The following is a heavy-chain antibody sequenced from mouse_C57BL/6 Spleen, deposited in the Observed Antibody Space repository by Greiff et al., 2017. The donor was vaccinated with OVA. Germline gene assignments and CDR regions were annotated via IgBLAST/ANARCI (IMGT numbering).Heavy chain of an antibody. CDR2: INPGSGGP. D-gene: IGHD2-4*01. J-gene: IGHJ4*01. CDR3: ARNYYNYDEGAMDD. V-gene: IGHV1-54*01. CDR1: GYAFTNYL. Sequence: VQLQQSGAELVRPGTSVKVSCKASGYAFTNYLIAWVKQRPGQGLEWIGVINPGSGGPYYNEKFTGPVTLTADKSSSTAYMQLSSLTSEDSAVYFCARNYYNYDEGAMDDWGQGTSVTVSS.